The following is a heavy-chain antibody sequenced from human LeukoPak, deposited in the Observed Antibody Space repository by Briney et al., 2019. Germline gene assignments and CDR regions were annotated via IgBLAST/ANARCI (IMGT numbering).Heavy chain of an antibody. D-gene: IGHD4-17*01. J-gene: IGHJ3*02. V-gene: IGHV1-69*13. CDR2: LIPIFGTA. Sequence: SVKVSCKASGYTFSSYAISWVRQAPGQGLEWMGGLIPIFGTANYAQKFQGRVTITADESTSTAYMELSSLRSEDTAVYYCARDRGGDHQRDAFDIWGQGTMVTVSS. CDR1: GYTFSSYA. CDR3: ARDRGGDHQRDAFDI.